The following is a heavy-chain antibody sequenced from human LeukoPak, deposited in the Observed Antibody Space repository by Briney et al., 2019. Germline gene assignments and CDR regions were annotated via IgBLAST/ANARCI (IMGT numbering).Heavy chain of an antibody. CDR2: IKQDGSEK. CDR1: GFTFSSYW. D-gene: IGHD1-26*01. J-gene: IGHJ4*02. CDR3: ARGDSGSYYYFDY. Sequence: GGSLRLSCAASGFTFSSYWMSWVRLAPGKGLEWVANIKQDGSEKYYVDSVKGRFTISRDNAKNSLYLQMNSLRAEDTAVYYCARGDSGSYYYFDYWGQGTLVTVSS. V-gene: IGHV3-7*01.